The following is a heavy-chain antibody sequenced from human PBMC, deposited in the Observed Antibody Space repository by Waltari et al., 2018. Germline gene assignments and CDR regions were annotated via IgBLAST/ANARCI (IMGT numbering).Heavy chain of an antibody. CDR1: GGSISSGSYY. CDR2: IYTSGST. Sequence: QVQLQESGPGLVKPSQTLSLTCTVSGGSISSGSYYWSWIRQPAGKGLEWIGYIYTSGSTNYNPSLKSRVTISVDTSKNQFSLKLSSVTAADTAVYYCARDRPVYCSGGSCYSNWGQGTLVTVSS. CDR3: ARDRPVYCSGGSCYSN. J-gene: IGHJ4*02. V-gene: IGHV4-61*09. D-gene: IGHD2-15*01.